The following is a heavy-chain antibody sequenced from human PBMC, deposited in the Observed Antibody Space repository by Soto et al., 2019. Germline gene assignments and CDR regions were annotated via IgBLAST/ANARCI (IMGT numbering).Heavy chain of an antibody. D-gene: IGHD5-18*01. V-gene: IGHV5-51*01. Sequence: GESLKISCKGSGYSFASYWIGWVRQMPGKGLEWMGIIYPGDSDTGYSPSFQGQVTISADKSISTAYLHWSSLKASDSAMYYCARQVEDGYSFAYHYWGQGTQVTVSS. CDR1: GYSFASYW. CDR3: ARQVEDGYSFAYHY. J-gene: IGHJ4*02. CDR2: IYPGDSDT.